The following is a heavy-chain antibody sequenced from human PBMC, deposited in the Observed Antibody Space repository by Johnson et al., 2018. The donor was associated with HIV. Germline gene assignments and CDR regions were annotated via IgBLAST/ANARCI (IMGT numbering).Heavy chain of an antibody. D-gene: IGHD1-26*01. CDR1: GFTFDDYS. J-gene: IGHJ3*02. CDR3: ARERMAGATAGAFEI. CDR2: ISWNSGSI. V-gene: IGHV3-9*01. Sequence: EVQLVESGGGVVRPGGSLRLSCAASGFTFDDYSMHWVRQAPGKGLEWVSGISWNSGSISYADSVKGRFTISRDNAKHSLYRQMNSLRAEDTALCDCARERMAGATAGAFEIWGQGTMVNVSS.